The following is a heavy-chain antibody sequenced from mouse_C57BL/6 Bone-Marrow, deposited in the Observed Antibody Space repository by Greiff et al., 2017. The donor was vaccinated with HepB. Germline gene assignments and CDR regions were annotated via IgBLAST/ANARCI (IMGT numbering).Heavy chain of an antibody. D-gene: IGHD1-1*01. Sequence: QVQLQQSDAELVKPGASVKISCKVSGYTFTDHTIHWMKQRPEQGLEWIGYIYPRDGSSRYNEKFKGKATLTEDKSSSTAYMQLNSLTSEDSEVFFCARRTTVGYFDVWGTGTTVTVSS. V-gene: IGHV1-78*01. CDR3: ARRTTVGYFDV. CDR1: GYTFTDHT. CDR2: IYPRDGSS. J-gene: IGHJ1*03.